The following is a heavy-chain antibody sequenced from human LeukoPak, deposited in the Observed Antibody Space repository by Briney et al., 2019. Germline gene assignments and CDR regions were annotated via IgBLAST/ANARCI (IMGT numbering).Heavy chain of an antibody. J-gene: IGHJ4*02. V-gene: IGHV3-33*08. CDR1: GFTFSSYG. D-gene: IGHD2-2*01. CDR3: ARISKVYCSSTSCPPVYYFDY. CDR2: IRYDGSNK. Sequence: GGSLRLSCAASGFTFSSYGMHWVRQAPGKGLEWVAFIRYDGSNKYYADSVKGRFTISRDNAKNSLYLQMNSLRAEDTAVYYCARISKVYCSSTSCPPVYYFDYWGQGTLVTVSS.